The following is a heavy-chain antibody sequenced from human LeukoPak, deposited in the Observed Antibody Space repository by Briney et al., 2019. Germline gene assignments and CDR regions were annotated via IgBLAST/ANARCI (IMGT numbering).Heavy chain of an antibody. V-gene: IGHV1-69*05. Sequence: ASVKVSCKASGGTFSSYAISWVRQAPGQGLEWMGRIIPIFGTANYAQKFQGRVTITTDESTSTAYMELSSLRSEDTAVYYCASGMAGYSSGWYIFRHWGQGTLVTVSS. D-gene: IGHD6-19*01. CDR2: IIPIFGTA. J-gene: IGHJ1*01. CDR1: GGTFSSYA. CDR3: ASGMAGYSSGWYIFRH.